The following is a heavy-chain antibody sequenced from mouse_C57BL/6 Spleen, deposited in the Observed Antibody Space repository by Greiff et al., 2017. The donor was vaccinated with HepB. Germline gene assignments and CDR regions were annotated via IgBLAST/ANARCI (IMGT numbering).Heavy chain of an antibody. V-gene: IGHV2-5*01. Sequence: QVQLQQSGPGLVQPSQSLSITCTVSGFSLTSYGVHWVRQSPGKGLEWLGVIWRGGSTDYNAAFMSRLSITKDNSKSQVFFKMNSLQADDTAIYYCAKPYYYGSSHWYFDVWGTGTPVTVSS. CDR1: GFSLTSYG. D-gene: IGHD1-1*01. CDR2: IWRGGST. J-gene: IGHJ1*03. CDR3: AKPYYYGSSHWYFDV.